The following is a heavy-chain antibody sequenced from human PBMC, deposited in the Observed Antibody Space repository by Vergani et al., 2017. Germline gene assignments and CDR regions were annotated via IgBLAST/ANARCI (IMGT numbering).Heavy chain of an antibody. Sequence: VQLVESGGGLVQPGRSLRLSCAASGFTFDDYAMHWVRQAPGKGLEWVSGISGSGGSTYYADSVKGRFTISRDNSKNTLYLQMNSLRAEDTAVYYCAKGGATMIVVVMVFDYWGQGTLVTVYS. CDR3: AKGGATMIVVVMVFDY. V-gene: IGHV3-23*04. D-gene: IGHD3-22*01. CDR1: GFTFDDYA. CDR2: ISGSGGST. J-gene: IGHJ4*02.